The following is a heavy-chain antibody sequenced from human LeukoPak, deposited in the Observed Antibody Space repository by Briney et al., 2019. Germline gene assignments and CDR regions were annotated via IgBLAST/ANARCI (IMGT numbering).Heavy chain of an antibody. CDR3: ARQMAAVVFDP. CDR1: GGSISSSSYY. J-gene: IGHJ5*02. CDR2: IYYSVST. D-gene: IGHD5-24*01. V-gene: IGHV4-39*01. Sequence: PSETLSLTCTVSGGSISSSSYYWGWIRQPPGKWLEWIGSIYYSVSTYYNPSLKSRVTISVDTSKNQFSLKLSSVTAADTAVYYCARQMAAVVFDPWGQGTLVTVSS.